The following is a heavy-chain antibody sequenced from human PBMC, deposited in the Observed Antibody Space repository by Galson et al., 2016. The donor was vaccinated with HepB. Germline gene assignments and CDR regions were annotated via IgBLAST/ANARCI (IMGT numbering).Heavy chain of an antibody. Sequence: SLRLSCAGSGFNFRGYGMHWVRQAPGKGLEWVAMSWYDGGNKNYADSARGRFTISRDSSNVYLQMNSLRAEDTAMYYCARGPYGKSRDACHFWGQGTAVTVSS. CDR2: SWYDGGNK. CDR3: ARGPYGKSRDACHF. CDR1: GFNFRGYG. J-gene: IGHJ3*01. V-gene: IGHV3-33*01. D-gene: IGHD3-10*01.